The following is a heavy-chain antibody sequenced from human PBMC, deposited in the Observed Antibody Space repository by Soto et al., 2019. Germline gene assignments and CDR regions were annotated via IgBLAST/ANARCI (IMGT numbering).Heavy chain of an antibody. D-gene: IGHD3-10*01. CDR1: GFTFSSYS. CDR2: ISSSSSYI. J-gene: IGHJ3*02. Sequence: PGGSLRLSCAASGFTFSSYSMNWVRQAPGKGLEWVSSISSSSSYIYYADSVKGRFTISRDNATNSLYLQMNSLRAEDTAVYYCARTGFTISAFDIWGQGTMVTVSS. CDR3: ARTGFTISAFDI. V-gene: IGHV3-21*01.